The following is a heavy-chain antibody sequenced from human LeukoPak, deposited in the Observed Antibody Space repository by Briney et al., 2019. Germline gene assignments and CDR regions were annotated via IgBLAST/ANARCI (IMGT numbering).Heavy chain of an antibody. CDR3: ARLASSGWSHCDY. CDR1: GGSISSYY. V-gene: IGHV4-59*08. J-gene: IGHJ4*02. D-gene: IGHD6-19*01. Sequence: SEALSLTCTVSGGSISSYYWSWIRQPPGKGPEWIGYIYYSGTTNYNPSLKSRVTISVDTSKNQFSLKLNSVTAADTAVYYCARLASSGWSHCDYWGQGTLVTVSS. CDR2: IYYSGTT.